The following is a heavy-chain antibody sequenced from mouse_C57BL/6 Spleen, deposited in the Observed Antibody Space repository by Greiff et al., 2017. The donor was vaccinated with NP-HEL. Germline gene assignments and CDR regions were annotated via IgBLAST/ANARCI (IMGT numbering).Heavy chain of an antibody. CDR3: ARSVVWPYYYAMDY. D-gene: IGHD1-3*01. Sequence: QVQLKESGAELVKPGASVKLSCKASGYTFTSYWMHWVKQRPGRGLEWIGRIDPNSGGTKYNEKFKSKATLTVDKPSSTAYMQLSSLTSEDSAVYYCARSVVWPYYYAMDYWGQGTSVTVSS. J-gene: IGHJ4*01. CDR1: GYTFTSYW. CDR2: IDPNSGGT. V-gene: IGHV1-72*01.